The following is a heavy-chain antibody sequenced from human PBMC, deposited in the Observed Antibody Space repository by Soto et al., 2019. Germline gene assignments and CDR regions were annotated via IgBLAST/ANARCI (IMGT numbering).Heavy chain of an antibody. CDR3: ARDLNTASYYNY. D-gene: IGHD1-26*01. J-gene: IGHJ4*02. CDR1: GYTFTNHG. CDR2: INTSNGDI. V-gene: IGHV1-18*01. Sequence: QVPLVQSGAEVKKPGASVKVSCKASGYTFTNHGISWVRQAPGQGLEWMGWINTSNGDINYAQKLQDRLTMTTDTSTSTAYMELRSLRSDDTAVYFCARDLNTASYYNYWGQGTLVTVSS.